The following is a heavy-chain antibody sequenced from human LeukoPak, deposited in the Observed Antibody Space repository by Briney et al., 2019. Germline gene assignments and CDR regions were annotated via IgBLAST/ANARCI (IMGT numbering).Heavy chain of an antibody. Sequence: ASVTVSFKASGGTFSSYAISWVRQAPGQGLEWMGWISAYNGNTNYAHKLQGRVTMTTETSTSTAYMELRSLRSDDTAVYYCARGGDIVVVPAAYNWFDPWGQGTLVTVSS. CDR2: ISAYNGNT. J-gene: IGHJ5*02. V-gene: IGHV1-18*01. CDR1: GGTFSSYA. CDR3: ARGGDIVVVPAAYNWFDP. D-gene: IGHD2-2*01.